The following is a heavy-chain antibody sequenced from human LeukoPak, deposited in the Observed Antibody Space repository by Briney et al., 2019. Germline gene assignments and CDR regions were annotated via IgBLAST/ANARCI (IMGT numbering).Heavy chain of an antibody. CDR1: GFTFSSYA. D-gene: IGHD4-23*01. V-gene: IGHV3-23*01. Sequence: GGSLRLSCAASGFTFSSYAMSWVRQAPGKGLEWISAISGSGGSTYYADSVKGRFTISRDNSKNTLYLQMNSLRAEDTAVYYCARDPHYGGNSLWYFDYWGQGTLVTVSS. CDR3: ARDPHYGGNSLWYFDY. J-gene: IGHJ4*02. CDR2: ISGSGGST.